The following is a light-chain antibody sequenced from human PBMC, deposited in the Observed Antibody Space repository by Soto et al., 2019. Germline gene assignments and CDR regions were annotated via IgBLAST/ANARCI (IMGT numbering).Light chain of an antibody. J-gene: IGKJ4*01. CDR1: QSVCSSY. CDR3: QQYGKSPPYT. CDR2: GAS. V-gene: IGKV3-20*01. Sequence: EIVLTQSPGTLSLSPGERATLSCRASQSVCSSYLAWYQQSPGQAPRLLIYGASTRATGIPDRFSGSGSGTDFTLTISRLEPEDFAVYYCQQYGKSPPYTFGGGTKVEIK.